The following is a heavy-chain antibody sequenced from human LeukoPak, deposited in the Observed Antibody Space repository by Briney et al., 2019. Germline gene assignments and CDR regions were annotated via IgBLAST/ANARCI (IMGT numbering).Heavy chain of an antibody. CDR1: GGSLSGYY. Sequence: AETLSLTCAVYGGSLSGYYWNWIRQPPGKGLEWIGEIHPSGSTNCNPSLKSRVTMSLDTSKNQFSLKLNSVTAADTAVYYCARGLKPYCSNGVCYTGDYWGQGTLVTVSS. CDR2: IHPSGST. CDR3: ARGLKPYCSNGVCYTGDY. V-gene: IGHV4-34*01. J-gene: IGHJ4*02. D-gene: IGHD2-8*01.